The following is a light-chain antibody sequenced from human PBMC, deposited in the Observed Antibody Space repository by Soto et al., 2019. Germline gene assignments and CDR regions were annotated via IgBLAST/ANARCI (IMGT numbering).Light chain of an antibody. CDR1: RSNIGRST. J-gene: IGLJ3*02. CDR2: STN. V-gene: IGLV1-44*01. CDR3: AAWDDTLSVWV. Sequence: QSVLTQPPSTSGTPGQRVTISCSGSRSNIGRSTVNWYQQLPGTAPKVLVYSTNQRPSGVPDRFSGSKSGTSAPLAISGLQSEDEADYYCAAWDDTLSVWVFGGGTKVTVL.